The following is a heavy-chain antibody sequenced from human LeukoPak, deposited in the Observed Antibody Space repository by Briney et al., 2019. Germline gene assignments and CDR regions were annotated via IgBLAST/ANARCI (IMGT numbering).Heavy chain of an antibody. D-gene: IGHD2-2*01. CDR1: GGSLSSHY. Sequence: SETLSLTCTVGGGSLSSHYWSWIRQPPGKGLELVGHIYYTGTTFYNPSLNSRVTISLDTSRNQFSLRLTSVTAADAAVYYCARFSSGCSTASCYLTNWGQGTLVTVSS. V-gene: IGHV4-59*11. CDR2: IYYTGTT. J-gene: IGHJ4*02. CDR3: ARFSSGCSTASCYLTN.